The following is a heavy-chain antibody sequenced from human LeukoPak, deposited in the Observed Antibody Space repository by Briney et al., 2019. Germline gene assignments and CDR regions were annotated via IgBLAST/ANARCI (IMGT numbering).Heavy chain of an antibody. CDR2: INPNSGGT. CDR3: ARSVAGTFNDDY. CDR1: GYTFTGYY. J-gene: IGHJ4*02. Sequence: GASVKVSCKASGYTFTGYYMHWVRQAPGQGLEWMGWINPNSGGTNYAQKFQGKVTMTRDTSVSTAYMELSRLRSDDTAVYYCARSVAGTFNDDYWGQGTLVTVSS. V-gene: IGHV1-2*02. D-gene: IGHD6-19*01.